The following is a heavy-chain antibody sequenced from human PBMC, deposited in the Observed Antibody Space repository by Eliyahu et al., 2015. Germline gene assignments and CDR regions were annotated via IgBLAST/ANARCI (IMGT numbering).Heavy chain of an antibody. Sequence: QVQLVQSGAEVKKPGSSVKVSCKASGGTFSSYTISWVRQAPGQGLEWXGRIIPILGIANYAQKFQGRVTITADKSTSTAYMELSSLRSEDTAVYYCARAGEWLAGNWFDPWGQGTLVTVSS. D-gene: IGHD6-19*01. CDR3: ARAGEWLAGNWFDP. V-gene: IGHV1-69*02. CDR2: IIPILGIA. CDR1: GGTFSSYT. J-gene: IGHJ5*02.